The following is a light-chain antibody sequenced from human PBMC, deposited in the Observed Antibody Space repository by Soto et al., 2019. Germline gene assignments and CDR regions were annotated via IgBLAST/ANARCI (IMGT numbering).Light chain of an antibody. CDR3: QSYDSRLSAYVV. J-gene: IGLJ2*01. CDR2: GNS. Sequence: QPVLTQPPSVSGTPGQRVTISCTGSSSNIGAGYDVHWYQQLPGTAPKLLIYGNSNRPSGVPDRFSGSKSGTSASLAITGLQAEDEADYYCQSYDSRLSAYVVFGGGTKLTVL. V-gene: IGLV1-40*01. CDR1: SSNIGAGYD.